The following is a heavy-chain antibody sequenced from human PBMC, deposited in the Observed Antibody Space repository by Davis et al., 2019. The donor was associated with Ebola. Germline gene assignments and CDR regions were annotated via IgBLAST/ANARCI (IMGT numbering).Heavy chain of an antibody. Sequence: SETLSLTCTVSGGSIISSSSYWSWIRQPPGKGLEWIGYIYHSESSNYNPSLKSRVTISVDTSKKQFSLKLSSVTAADTAVYYCAREGYSSAWPSFFDYWGQGTLVTVSS. D-gene: IGHD6-19*01. CDR1: GGSIISSSSY. V-gene: IGHV4-61*01. J-gene: IGHJ4*02. CDR2: IYHSESS. CDR3: AREGYSSAWPSFFDY.